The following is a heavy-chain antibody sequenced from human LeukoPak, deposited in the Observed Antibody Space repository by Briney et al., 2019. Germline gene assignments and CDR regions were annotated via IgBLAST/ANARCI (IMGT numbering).Heavy chain of an antibody. Sequence: PGGSLRLSCAASGFTFSSYWMHWVRQAPGKGLEWVSYISSSGSTIYYADSVKGRFTISRDNAKNSLYLQMNSLRAEDTAVYYCARDQGTIFGVVIDYYGMDVWGQGTTVTVSS. D-gene: IGHD3-3*01. CDR2: ISSSGSTI. J-gene: IGHJ6*02. CDR3: ARDQGTIFGVVIDYYGMDV. CDR1: GFTFSSYW. V-gene: IGHV3-48*04.